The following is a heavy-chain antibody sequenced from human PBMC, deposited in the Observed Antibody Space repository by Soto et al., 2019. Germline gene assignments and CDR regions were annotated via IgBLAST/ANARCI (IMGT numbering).Heavy chain of an antibody. Sequence: EVQLLESGGGLVQPGGSLRLSCAASGFTFRSYVMSWVRQAPGKGLEWVSGISGSGGSTYYADSVKGRFTISRDNSKNTLYLQMSSLRAEDTAVYYCEKVSYDFWSGYYPPLYFDYWGQGTMVTVSS. J-gene: IGHJ4*02. CDR1: GFTFRSYV. CDR2: ISGSGGST. D-gene: IGHD3-3*01. V-gene: IGHV3-23*01. CDR3: EKVSYDFWSGYYPPLYFDY.